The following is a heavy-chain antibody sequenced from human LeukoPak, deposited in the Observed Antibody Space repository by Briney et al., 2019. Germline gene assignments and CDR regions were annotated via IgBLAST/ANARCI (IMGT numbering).Heavy chain of an antibody. J-gene: IGHJ6*02. D-gene: IGHD2-2*01. CDR1: GFTLSSYA. V-gene: IGHV3-23*01. CDR2: ISGSGGST. Sequence: GGSLRLSCAASGFTLSSYAMGWVRQAPGKGLEWVSAISGSGGSTYYADSVKGRFTISRDNSKNTLYLQMNSLRAEDTAVYYCAKGVVPAPYYYYGMDVWGQGTTVTVSS. CDR3: AKGVVPAPYYYYGMDV.